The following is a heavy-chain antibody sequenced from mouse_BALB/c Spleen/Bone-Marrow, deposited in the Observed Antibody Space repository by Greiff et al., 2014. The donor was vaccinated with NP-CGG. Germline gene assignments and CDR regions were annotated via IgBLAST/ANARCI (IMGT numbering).Heavy chain of an antibody. V-gene: IGHV1-14*01. D-gene: IGHD2-10*02. J-gene: IGHJ4*01. CDR2: INPYNDGT. CDR1: GYTFTSYV. Sequence: EVHLQQSGPELVKPGASVKMSCKASGYTFTSYVMHWVKQKPGQGLEWIGYINPYNDGTKYNEKFKGKATLTSDKSSSTAYMELSSLTSEDSAVYYCARKVWYYAMDYWGQGTSVTFSS. CDR3: ARKVWYYAMDY.